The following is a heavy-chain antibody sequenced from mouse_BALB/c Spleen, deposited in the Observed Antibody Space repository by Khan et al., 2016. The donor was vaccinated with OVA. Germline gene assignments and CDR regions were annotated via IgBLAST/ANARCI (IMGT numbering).Heavy chain of an antibody. D-gene: IGHD4-1*01. Sequence: EVQRVESGGDLMKPGGSLKLSCAASGFTFSASSMSWVRQTPDKRLEWVASINSDGYYTYYPDSVQGRFTISRNNAKNTLSLQMNSLKSEDTAIYYCASHLTGSFAYWGQGTLVTVSA. CDR1: GFTFSASS. V-gene: IGHV5-6*01. CDR2: INSDGYYT. J-gene: IGHJ3*01. CDR3: ASHLTGSFAY.